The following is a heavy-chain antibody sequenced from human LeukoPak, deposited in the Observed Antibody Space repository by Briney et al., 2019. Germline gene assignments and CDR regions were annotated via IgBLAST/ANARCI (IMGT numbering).Heavy chain of an antibody. CDR3: ARVAKERVGGVYYFDY. V-gene: IGHV3-13*01. D-gene: IGHD1-1*01. J-gene: IGHJ4*02. CDR1: GFTFSDYD. Sequence: GVSLRLSCAASGFTFSDYDKHWVRQATGKGLEWVSAIGTAGDTYYTGSVKGRFTISRENAKNSFYLQMNSLRAGDTAVYYCARVAKERVGGVYYFDYWGQGTLVTVSS. CDR2: IGTAGDT.